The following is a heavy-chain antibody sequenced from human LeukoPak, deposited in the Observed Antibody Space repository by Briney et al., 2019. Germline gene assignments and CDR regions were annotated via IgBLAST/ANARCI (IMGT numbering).Heavy chain of an antibody. V-gene: IGHV3-23*01. CDR2: ITGPGGST. CDR3: AKDPPILRWSFDY. J-gene: IGHJ4*02. Sequence: GGSLRLSSAASGLTFSTYAMSWVRRTPGKGLEWGSAITGPGGSTYYADSVKGRFTISRDNSKNTLYLQMNSLRAEDTAVYYCAKDPPILRWSFDYWGQGTLVTVSS. D-gene: IGHD4-23*01. CDR1: GLTFSTYA.